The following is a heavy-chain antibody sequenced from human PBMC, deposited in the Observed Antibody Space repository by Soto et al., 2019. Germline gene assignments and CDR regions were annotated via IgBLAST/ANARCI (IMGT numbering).Heavy chain of an antibody. Sequence: SVKVSCKASRGTFGNYAISWVRQAPGQGLEWMGGTMPVFGTVNYAQKFQGRVTITADKFTNTAYMELSSLSSEDTAIYYCATVHVQGIYGRDVWGQGTTVTVSS. V-gene: IGHV1-69*06. CDR3: ATVHVQGIYGRDV. J-gene: IGHJ6*02. D-gene: IGHD3-10*01. CDR1: RGTFGNYA. CDR2: TMPVFGTV.